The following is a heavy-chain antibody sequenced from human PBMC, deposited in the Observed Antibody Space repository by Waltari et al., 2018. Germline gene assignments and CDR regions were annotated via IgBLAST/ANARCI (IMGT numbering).Heavy chain of an antibody. Sequence: QVQLQQCGAGLLKPSETLSLTCAVYGGSFSGYYWSWIRQPPGKGLEWIGEINHSGSTNYNPSLKSRVTISVDTSKNQFSLKLSSVTAADTAVYYCARRGYDFWSGYSYWGQGTLVTVSS. J-gene: IGHJ4*02. CDR3: ARRGYDFWSGYSY. CDR2: INHSGST. CDR1: GGSFSGYY. D-gene: IGHD3-3*01. V-gene: IGHV4-34*01.